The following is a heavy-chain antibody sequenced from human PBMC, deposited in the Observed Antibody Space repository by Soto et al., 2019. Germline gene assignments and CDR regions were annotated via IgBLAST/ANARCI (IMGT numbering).Heavy chain of an antibody. J-gene: IGHJ6*02. CDR3: AHEPITMVRGVGYYYYGMDV. CDR1: GFSLSTSGVG. D-gene: IGHD3-10*01. CDR2: IYWNDDK. Sequence: SGPTLVNPTQTLTLTCTFSGFSLSTSGVGVGWIRQPPGKALEWLALIYWNDDKRYSPSLKSRLTITKDTSKNQVVLTMTNMDAVDTAIYYCAHEPITMVRGVGYYYYGMDVWGQGTTVTVSS. V-gene: IGHV2-5*01.